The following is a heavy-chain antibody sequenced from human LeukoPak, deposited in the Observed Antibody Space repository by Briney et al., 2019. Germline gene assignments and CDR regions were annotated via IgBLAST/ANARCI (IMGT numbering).Heavy chain of an antibody. CDR1: GFTFKNYW. J-gene: IGHJ4*02. V-gene: IGHV3-7*01. Sequence: GGSLRLSCAASGFTFKNYWMSWVRQAPGKGLERVANIKQDGSETYYADSVKGRFTISRDNAKNSLYLQMNSLRDEDTAVYYCARYDYGGNFDYWGQGTLVTVSS. CDR3: ARYDYGGNFDY. D-gene: IGHD4-23*01. CDR2: IKQDGSET.